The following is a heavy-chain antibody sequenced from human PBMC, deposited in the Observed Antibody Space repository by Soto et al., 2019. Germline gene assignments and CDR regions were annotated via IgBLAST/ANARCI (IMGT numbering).Heavy chain of an antibody. V-gene: IGHV4-4*02. CDR2: IYHSGSA. CDR3: ARSLSHYYGLDV. Sequence: PSETLSLTCAVSGGSISTNNLWSWVRQPPGKGLEWIGEIYHSGSANYNPSLQSRLTISVDNSKNQFSLKLSSVTAADTAVYYCARSLSHYYGLDVWGQGTTVTVSS. J-gene: IGHJ6*02. CDR1: GGSISTNNL.